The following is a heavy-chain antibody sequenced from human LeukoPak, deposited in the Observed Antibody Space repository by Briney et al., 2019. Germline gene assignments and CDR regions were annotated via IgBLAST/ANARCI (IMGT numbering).Heavy chain of an antibody. CDR2: IYYSGTT. J-gene: IGHJ4*02. D-gene: IGHD4-11*01. Sequence: SETLSLTCTVSGGSISSSSYYWGWIRQPPGKGLEWVGTIYYSGTTYYNPSLKSRVTISVDTSKNQFSLKLSSVTAADTAVYYCAREGGLQHHFDYWGQGTLVTVSS. V-gene: IGHV4-39*07. CDR1: GGSISSSSYY. CDR3: AREGGLQHHFDY.